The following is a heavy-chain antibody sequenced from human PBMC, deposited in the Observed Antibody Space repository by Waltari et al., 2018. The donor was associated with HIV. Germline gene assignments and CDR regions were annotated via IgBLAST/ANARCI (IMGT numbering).Heavy chain of an antibody. D-gene: IGHD3-16*01. CDR2: IYTSVST. CDR3: ARYVEMAPYYYYYGMDV. CDR1: GGSISSGSYY. Sequence: QVQLQESGPGLVKHSQTLSLTCTVSGGSISSGSYYWSWLRQPAGKGLEWIGRIYTSVSTNYNPSLKSRVTISVDTSKNQFSLKLSSVTAADTAVYYCARYVEMAPYYYYYGMDVWGQGTTVTVSS. J-gene: IGHJ6*02. V-gene: IGHV4-61*02.